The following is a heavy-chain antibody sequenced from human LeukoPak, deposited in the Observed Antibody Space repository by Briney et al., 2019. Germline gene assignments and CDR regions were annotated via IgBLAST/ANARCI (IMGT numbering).Heavy chain of an antibody. CDR1: GYTFTSYY. V-gene: IGHV1-46*01. CDR2: INPSGGST. CDR3: ARVPTTVTGWFDP. D-gene: IGHD4-17*01. Sequence: GASVKVSCKASGYTFTSYYMHWVRQAPGQGLEWMGIINPSGGSTSYAQKFQGRVTMTRDMSTSTVYMELSSLRSEDTAVYYCARVPTTVTGWFDPWGQGTLVTVSS. J-gene: IGHJ5*02.